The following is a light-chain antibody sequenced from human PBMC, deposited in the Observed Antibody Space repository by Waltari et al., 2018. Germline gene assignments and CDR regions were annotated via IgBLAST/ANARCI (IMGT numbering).Light chain of an antibody. V-gene: IGKV3-15*01. CDR2: GAS. Sequence: EVVMTQSPATLSVSPGERVTLSCRASQSIHDNLAWYQHRPGQAPRLLIYGASTRAPDIPSRFVGGGSGTEFTLTIRSLQSEDSAVYYCQQYNVWPPLTFGGGTKVEVK. CDR3: QQYNVWPPLT. CDR1: QSIHDN. J-gene: IGKJ4*01.